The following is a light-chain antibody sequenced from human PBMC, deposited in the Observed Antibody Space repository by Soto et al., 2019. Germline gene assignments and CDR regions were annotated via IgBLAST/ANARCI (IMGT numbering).Light chain of an antibody. Sequence: EIVMTQSPATLSVSLGERVTLSCRASQSVFSSLAWYQQKPGQAPRLLIYGAATRPIGIPARFSGSGSGTEFTLTISSLQSEDFAVYYCQQYHNWPPITFGQGTRLEIK. CDR1: QSVFSS. J-gene: IGKJ5*01. V-gene: IGKV3-15*01. CDR3: QQYHNWPPIT. CDR2: GAA.